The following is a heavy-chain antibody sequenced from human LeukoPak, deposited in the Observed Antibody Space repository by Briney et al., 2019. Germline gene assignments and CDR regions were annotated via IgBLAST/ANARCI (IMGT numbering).Heavy chain of an antibody. Sequence: AVTVSCMASGGTFSSYAISWVRQAPGQGLEWMGGIIPIFCTENYAQRFQGRVTITTDESTSTAYIELSSLRAEDAAVYDFAKARTAGDFDYWGQGTLVTVSS. V-gene: IGHV1-69*05. D-gene: IGHD1-1*01. J-gene: IGHJ4*02. CDR1: GGTFSSYA. CDR3: AKARTAGDFDY. CDR2: IIPIFCTE.